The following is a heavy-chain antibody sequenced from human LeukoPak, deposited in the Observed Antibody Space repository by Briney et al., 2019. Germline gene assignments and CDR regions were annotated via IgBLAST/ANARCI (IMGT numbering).Heavy chain of an antibody. CDR3: AKITMVRGTPYYFDY. CDR1: GFTFSSYA. Sequence: PGGSLRLSCAASGFTFSSYAMIWARQAPGKGLEWVSAISGSGGSTYYADSVKGRFTISRDNSKNTLYLQMNSLRAEDTAVHYCAKITMVRGTPYYFDYWGQGTLVTVSS. V-gene: IGHV3-23*01. CDR2: ISGSGGST. D-gene: IGHD3-10*01. J-gene: IGHJ4*02.